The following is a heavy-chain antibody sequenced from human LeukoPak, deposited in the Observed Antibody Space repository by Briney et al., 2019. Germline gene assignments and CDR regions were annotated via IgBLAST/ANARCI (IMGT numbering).Heavy chain of an antibody. CDR1: GGSISSGGYY. V-gene: IGHV4-31*03. CDR3: ARAFNTMVRGVVIEGVYYFDY. D-gene: IGHD3-10*01. CDR2: IYYSGST. J-gene: IGHJ4*02. Sequence: PSETLSLTCTVSGGSISSGGYYWSWIRQHPGKGLEWIGYIYYSGSTYYNPSLKSRVTISVDTSKNQFSLKLSSVTAADTAVYYCARAFNTMVRGVVIEGVYYFDYWGQGTLVTVSS.